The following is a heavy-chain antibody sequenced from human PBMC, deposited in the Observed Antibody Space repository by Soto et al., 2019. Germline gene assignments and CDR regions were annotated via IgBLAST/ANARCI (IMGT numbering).Heavy chain of an antibody. J-gene: IGHJ5*02. CDR3: XXXXXXXKCRGGYYLDL. CDR2: IILALGTP. CDR1: GDSFTNYA. D-gene: IGHD1-26*01. Sequence: QVLLVQSGAEMKQPGSSVSVSCRASGDSFTNYAFTWVRQAPGQGPEWLGGIILALGTPHYSQRFQGRLTITADESSSTVYMELGSLRLDDTAVYXXXXXXXXXKCRGGYYLDLWGQGTL. V-gene: IGHV1-69*01.